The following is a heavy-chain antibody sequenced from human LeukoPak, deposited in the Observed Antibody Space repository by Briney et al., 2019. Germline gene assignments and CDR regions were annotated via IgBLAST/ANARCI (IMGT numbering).Heavy chain of an antibody. CDR3: ATRSLAAAGPVGYYYYGMDV. CDR1: GYTFTGYY. CDR2: INPNSGGT. J-gene: IGHJ6*02. Sequence: GASVTVSWKASGYTFTGYYMHWVRQAPGQGLEWMGWINPNSGGTNYAQKFQGRVTMTRDTSISTAYMELSRLRSDDTAVYYCATRSLAAAGPVGYYYYGMDVCGQGNTVTVSS. D-gene: IGHD6-13*01. V-gene: IGHV1-2*02.